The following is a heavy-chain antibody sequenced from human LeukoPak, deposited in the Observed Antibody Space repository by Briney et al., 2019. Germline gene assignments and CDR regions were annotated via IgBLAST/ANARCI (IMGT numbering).Heavy chain of an antibody. CDR3: ARAGLTGSKVTFDV. D-gene: IGHD1-20*01. CDR2: INTDTGNP. CDR1: GYTFTDYP. Sequence: ASVKVSCKASGYTFTDYPMNWVRQAPGQGLEWMGWINTDTGNPTYAQGFTGHYVFSLDTSVSTAYLQIISLKAEDTAVYYCARAGLTGSKVTFDVWGQGTMVTVSS. V-gene: IGHV7-4-1*02. J-gene: IGHJ3*01.